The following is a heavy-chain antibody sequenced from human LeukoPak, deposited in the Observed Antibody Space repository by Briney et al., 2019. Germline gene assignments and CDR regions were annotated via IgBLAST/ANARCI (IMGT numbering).Heavy chain of an antibody. CDR1: GFTVSSNY. D-gene: IGHD3-3*01. J-gene: IGHJ5*02. V-gene: IGHV3-53*04. CDR2: IYSGGST. Sequence: PGGSLRLSCAASGFTVSSNYMSWVRQAPGKGLEWVSVIYSGGSTYYADSVKGRFTISRHNSKNTLYLQMNSLRAEDTAVYYCARDVGFSYYDFWSGYPTTNWFDPWGQRTLVTVSS. CDR3: ARDVGFSYYDFWSGYPTTNWFDP.